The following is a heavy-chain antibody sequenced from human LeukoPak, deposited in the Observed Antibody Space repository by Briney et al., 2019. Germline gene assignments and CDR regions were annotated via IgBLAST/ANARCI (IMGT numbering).Heavy chain of an antibody. CDR3: ARVPEYDFWSGPGPDDVYFDY. Sequence: GSLRLSCAASGFTFSSYWMHWVRQAPGKGLVWVSRINTDGSSTSYADSVKGRFTISRDNAKNTLYLQMNSLRAEDTAVYYCARVPEYDFWSGPGPDDVYFDYWGQGTLVTVSS. D-gene: IGHD3-3*01. V-gene: IGHV3-74*01. CDR1: GFTFSSYW. J-gene: IGHJ4*02. CDR2: INTDGSST.